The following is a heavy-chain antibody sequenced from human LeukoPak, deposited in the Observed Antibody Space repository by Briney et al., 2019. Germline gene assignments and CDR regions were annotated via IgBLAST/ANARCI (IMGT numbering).Heavy chain of an antibody. D-gene: IGHD4-17*01. J-gene: IGHJ4*02. V-gene: IGHV3-66*01. CDR1: GFTVSSKY. CDR2: IYSGGNT. Sequence: PGGSLRLSCAASGFTVSSKYMSWVRQAPGKGLEWVSVIYSGGNTYYAESVKGRFTISRDNSKNTVYLQMNSLRAEDTAVYYCARAMGIGEDYWGQGTLVSVSS. CDR3: ARAMGIGEDY.